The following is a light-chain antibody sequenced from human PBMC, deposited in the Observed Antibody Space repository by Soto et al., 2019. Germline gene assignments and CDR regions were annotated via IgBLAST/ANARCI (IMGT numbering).Light chain of an antibody. V-gene: IGKV3D-15*01. J-gene: IGKJ2*01. CDR3: QQYNNWPQT. CDR2: GAS. CDR1: QSVSSN. Sequence: EIVMTQSPATLSVSPGERATLSCRASQSVSSNLAWYQQKPGQAPRLLIYGASTRATGIPARFSGSGSGTEFTLTIRSLQSEDFAVYHCQQYNNWPQTFGHGTKLEIK.